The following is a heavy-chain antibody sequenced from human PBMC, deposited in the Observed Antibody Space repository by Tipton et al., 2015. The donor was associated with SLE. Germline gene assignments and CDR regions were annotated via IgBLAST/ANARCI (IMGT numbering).Heavy chain of an antibody. Sequence: GLVKPSETLSLTCTVSGGSISSSSYYWGWIRQPPGKGLEWIGSIYYSGSTYYNPSLKSRVTISVDTSKNQFSLKLSSVTAADTAVYYCARTLDVLDFWGQGAVVTVSS. J-gene: IGHJ3*01. CDR2: IYYSGST. CDR3: ARTLDVLDF. CDR1: GGSISSSSYY. V-gene: IGHV4-39*07.